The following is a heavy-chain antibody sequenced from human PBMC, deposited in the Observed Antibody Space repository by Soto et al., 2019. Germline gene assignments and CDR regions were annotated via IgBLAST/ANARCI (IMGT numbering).Heavy chain of an antibody. V-gene: IGHV1-18*01. Sequence: ASVKVSCKVSGYTFTSYGISWVRQAPGQGLEWMGWISAYNGNTNYAQKFEGRVTMTKDTTKSTAYLEVRSLRFDDTAVYYCGRERQWEPVLYWGQGTPVTVSS. J-gene: IGHJ4*02. CDR1: GYTFTSYG. CDR2: ISAYNGNT. D-gene: IGHD1-26*01. CDR3: GRERQWEPVLY.